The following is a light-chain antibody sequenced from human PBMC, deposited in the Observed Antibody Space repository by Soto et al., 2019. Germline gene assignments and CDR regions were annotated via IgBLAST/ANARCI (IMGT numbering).Light chain of an antibody. CDR3: HSYDTSLRGSV. CDR2: GNN. J-gene: IGLJ2*01. V-gene: IGLV1-40*01. CDR1: SSNIGAGYD. Sequence: QAVVTQPPSVSGAPGQRVTISCTGSSSNIGAGYDVHWYQQLPGTAPKLLIYGNNNRPSGVPDRISGSKSGTSASLAIAGLQAEDEADYYCHSYDTSLRGSVFGGGTKVTVL.